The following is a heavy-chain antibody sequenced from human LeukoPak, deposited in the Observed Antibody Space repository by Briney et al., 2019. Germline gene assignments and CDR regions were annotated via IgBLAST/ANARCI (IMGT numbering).Heavy chain of an antibody. J-gene: IGHJ2*01. CDR3: ARVGFTVTTWGSLDL. CDR2: INPNSGGT. CDR1: GYTFTGYY. Sequence: ASVKVSCKASGYTFTGYYMHWVRQAPGQGLEWMGWINPNSGGTNYAQKFQGWVTMTRDTSISTAYMELSRLRSDDTAVYYCARVGFTVTTWGSLDLWGRGTLVTVSS. V-gene: IGHV1-2*04. D-gene: IGHD4-17*01.